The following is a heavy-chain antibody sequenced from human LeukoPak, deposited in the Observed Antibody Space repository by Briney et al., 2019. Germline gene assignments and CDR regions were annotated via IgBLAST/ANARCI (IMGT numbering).Heavy chain of an antibody. J-gene: IGHJ2*01. V-gene: IGHV4-59*12. CDR1: GGSISNYF. Sequence: PSETLSLTCTVSGGSISNYFWSWIRQPPGKGLEWIGFITYSGSTDHNPSLKSRVTISVDASKNQFSLKLSSVTAADTAVYYCARDSSGVVGYFDLWGRGTLVTVSS. D-gene: IGHD2-15*01. CDR3: ARDSSGVVGYFDL. CDR2: ITYSGST.